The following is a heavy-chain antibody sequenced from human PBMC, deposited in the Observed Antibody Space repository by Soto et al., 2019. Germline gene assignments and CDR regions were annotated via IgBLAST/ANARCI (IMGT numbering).Heavy chain of an antibody. Sequence: QVQLQESGPGLVKPSQTLSLTCTVSGGSISSGGYYWSWIRQHPGKGLEWIGYIYYSGSTYYNPSLQSRVTIAVDTSQNQFALKLSSVTAADTAVDYCGGSIAAAGTLFFDYWGQGTLVTVSS. V-gene: IGHV4-31*03. D-gene: IGHD6-13*01. CDR2: IYYSGST. CDR1: GGSISSGGYY. CDR3: GGSIAAAGTLFFDY. J-gene: IGHJ4*02.